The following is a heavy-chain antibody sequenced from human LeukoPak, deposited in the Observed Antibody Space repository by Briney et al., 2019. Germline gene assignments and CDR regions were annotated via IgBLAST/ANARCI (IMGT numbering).Heavy chain of an antibody. J-gene: IGHJ3*02. CDR2: ISAYNGNT. CDR3: ARGFLSLRYFDWLPDAFDI. Sequence: ASVKVSCKASGYSFTAYGITWMRQAPGQGLEWMGWISAYNGNTNYAQKLQGRVTMTTDTSTSTAYMELRSLRSDDTAVYYCARGFLSLRYFDWLPDAFDIWGQGTMVTVSS. V-gene: IGHV1-18*01. D-gene: IGHD3-9*01. CDR1: GYSFTAYG.